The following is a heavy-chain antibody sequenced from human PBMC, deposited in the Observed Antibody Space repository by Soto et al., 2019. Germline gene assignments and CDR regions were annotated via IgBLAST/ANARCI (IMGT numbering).Heavy chain of an antibody. J-gene: IGHJ4*02. V-gene: IGHV4-31*03. CDR3: ARKQAGYFYGIDY. Sequence: LSLTCTVSGGSITSGGYYWSWIRQHPGEGLEWLGYIYDSGSTFYNPSLKSRITLAVDTSKNQFSLKLSSVTVADTAVYFCARKQAGYFYGIDYWGQGTLVTVSS. CDR1: GGSITSGGYY. CDR2: IYDSGST. D-gene: IGHD3-10*01.